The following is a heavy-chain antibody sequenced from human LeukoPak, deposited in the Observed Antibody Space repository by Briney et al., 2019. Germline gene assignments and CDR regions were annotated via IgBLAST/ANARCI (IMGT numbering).Heavy chain of an antibody. J-gene: IGHJ4*02. CDR2: INQEGSEK. Sequence: GGSLRLSCAASGFTFSSYWMSWVRQAPGKGLECVANINQEGSEKSYVDSVRGRFTTSRDNAKNSVYLQMNSLRVEDTAVYYCARDGAFCSSTRCYGNDYWGQGTLVTVSS. V-gene: IGHV3-7*01. CDR3: ARDGAFCSSTRCYGNDY. CDR1: GFTFSSYW. D-gene: IGHD2-2*01.